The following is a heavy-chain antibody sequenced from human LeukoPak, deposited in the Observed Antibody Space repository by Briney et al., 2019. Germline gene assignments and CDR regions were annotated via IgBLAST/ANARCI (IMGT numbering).Heavy chain of an antibody. CDR2: INPNSGGT. Sequence: ASVKVSCKASGYTFTGYYMHWVRQAPGQGLEWMGWINPNSGGTNYAQKFQGRVTMTTDTSTSTAYMELRSLRSDDTAVYYCARLHSGSYPGYYYYYMDVWGKGTTVTVSS. D-gene: IGHD1-26*01. V-gene: IGHV1-2*02. CDR3: ARLHSGSYPGYYYYYMDV. CDR1: GYTFTGYY. J-gene: IGHJ6*03.